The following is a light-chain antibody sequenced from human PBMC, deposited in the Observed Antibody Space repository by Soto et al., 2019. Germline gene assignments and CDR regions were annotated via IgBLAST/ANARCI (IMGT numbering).Light chain of an antibody. CDR2: GAS. J-gene: IGKJ5*01. V-gene: IGKV3D-20*02. CDR3: QQRSNWPIT. Sequence: EIVLTQSPGTLSLSPGERATLSCRASQSLSSSYLAWYQQKPGQAPRLLIYGASSRATAIPDRFSGSGSGTDFTLTISSLEPEDFAVYYCQQRSNWPITFGQGTRLEIK. CDR1: QSLSSSY.